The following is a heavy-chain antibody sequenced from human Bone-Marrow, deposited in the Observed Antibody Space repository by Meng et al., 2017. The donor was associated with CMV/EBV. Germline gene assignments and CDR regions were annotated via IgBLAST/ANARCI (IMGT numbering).Heavy chain of an antibody. CDR1: GFTFSSYW. CDR3: ARIPEDIVVVPAARAYYYYGMDV. D-gene: IGHD2-2*01. V-gene: IGHV3-7*01. J-gene: IGHJ6*02. Sequence: GGSLRLSCTTSGFTFSSYWMNWVRQAPGKGLEWVASIKYDGSERHCVDSVQGRFTISRDNAKNTLYLEMRTLRAEDTAVYYCARIPEDIVVVPAARAYYYYGMDVWGQGTTVTVSS. CDR2: IKYDGSER.